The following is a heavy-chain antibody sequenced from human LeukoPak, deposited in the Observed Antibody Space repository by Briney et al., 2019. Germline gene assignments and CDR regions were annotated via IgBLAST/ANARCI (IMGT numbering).Heavy chain of an antibody. CDR3: ARIDASGSYHFDY. D-gene: IGHD1-26*01. CDR2: IWYDGSDK. CDR1: GFTFSSYT. J-gene: IGHJ4*02. V-gene: IGHV3-33*08. Sequence: GGSLRLSCTASGFTFSSYTMSWVRQAPGKGLEWVAVIWYDGSDKYYADSVKGRFTISRDNSKNTLYLQMNSLRAEDTAVYYCARIDASGSYHFDYWGQGTLVTVSS.